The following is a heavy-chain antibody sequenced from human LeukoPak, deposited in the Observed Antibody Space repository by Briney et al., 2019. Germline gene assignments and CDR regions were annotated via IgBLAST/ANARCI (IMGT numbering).Heavy chain of an antibody. V-gene: IGHV3-74*03. CDR2: IHPDGSIT. Sequence: GGSLRLSCVASGFTFSSYSMHWVRQAPGKGLVWVSHIHPDGSITTYADSVKGRFTISRDNTKNTLYLQMISLRVGDTAVYFCARDRDWLLYDHWGQGALVTVSS. J-gene: IGHJ4*02. D-gene: IGHD3/OR15-3a*01. CDR1: GFTFSSYS. CDR3: ARDRDWLLYDH.